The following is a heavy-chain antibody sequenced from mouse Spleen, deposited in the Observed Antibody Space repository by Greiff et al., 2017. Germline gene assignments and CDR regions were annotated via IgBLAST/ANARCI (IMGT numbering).Heavy chain of an antibody. J-gene: IGHJ4*01. D-gene: IGHD2-14*01. CDR3: ARVNYRYAMDY. CDR1: GYSITSDYA. Sequence: EVMLVESGPGLVKPSQSLSLTCTVTGYSITSDYAWNWIRQFPGNKLEWMGYISYSGSTNYNPSLKSRISITHDTSKNHFFLKLNSVTTEDTATYYCARVNYRYAMDYWGQGTSVTVSS. CDR2: ISYSGST. V-gene: IGHV3-2*02.